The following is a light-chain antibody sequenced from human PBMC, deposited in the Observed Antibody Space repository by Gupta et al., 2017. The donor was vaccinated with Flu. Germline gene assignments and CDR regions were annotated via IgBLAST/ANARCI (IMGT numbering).Light chain of an antibody. CDR3: AAWDDSLSAVV. V-gene: IGLV1-47*01. Sequence: RVTSCTSATRANIGCNHVSWYQQLPGTAPRLIIYRNNQRPSGVPDRFSGSKSGTAASLAISGLRSEDEADYYCAAWDDSLSAVVFGGGTKLTVL. CDR2: RNN. J-gene: IGLJ2*01. CDR1: RANIGCNH.